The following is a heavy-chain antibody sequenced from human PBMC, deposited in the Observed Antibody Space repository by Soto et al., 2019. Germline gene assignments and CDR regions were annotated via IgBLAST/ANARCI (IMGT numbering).Heavy chain of an antibody. J-gene: IGHJ4*02. V-gene: IGHV3-30-3*01. D-gene: IGHD6-19*01. CDR3: AKGGRQWLVTSDFNY. CDR1: GFTFSSYA. Sequence: GGSLRLSCAASGFTFSSYAMHWVRQAPGKGLEWVALISYDGSDKDYADSVKGRFTISRDSSKNTVSLEMTSLRAEDTAVYYCAKGGRQWLVTSDFNYWGQGTPVTVSS. CDR2: ISYDGSDK.